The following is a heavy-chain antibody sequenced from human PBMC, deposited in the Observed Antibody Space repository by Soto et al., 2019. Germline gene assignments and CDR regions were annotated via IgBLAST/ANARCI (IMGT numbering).Heavy chain of an antibody. CDR3: ARRRAGCKPDYGDYNCGFDI. V-gene: IGHV3-33*01. D-gene: IGHD4-17*01. CDR1: GFTFSNYG. CDR2: IRYDGSNK. J-gene: IGHJ3*02. Sequence: VQLVESGGGVVQPGRSLRLSCAASGFTFSNYGMNWVRQAPGKGLEWVAVIRYDGSNKYYADSVKGRFTISRDKSKNALSLQMNSLRAEDTAVYYCARRRAGCKPDYGDYNCGFDIWGQGTMVTVS.